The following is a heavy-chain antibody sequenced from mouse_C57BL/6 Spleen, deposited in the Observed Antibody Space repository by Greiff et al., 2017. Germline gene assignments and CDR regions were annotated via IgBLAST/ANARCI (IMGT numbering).Heavy chain of an antibody. V-gene: IGHV1-55*01. CDR1: GYTFPSSW. CDR2: IYPGSGST. J-gene: IGHJ2*01. D-gene: IGHD2-4*01. CDR3: ARYIYDYDLDY. Sequence: QVQLQQPGAELVKPGASVQLSCKASGYTFPSSWITWVKQRPGQGLEWIGDIYPGSGSTNYNERFQSKATLTVATSSSTAFMQLSILTSEDSAVYYCARYIYDYDLDYWGQGTTLTVSS.